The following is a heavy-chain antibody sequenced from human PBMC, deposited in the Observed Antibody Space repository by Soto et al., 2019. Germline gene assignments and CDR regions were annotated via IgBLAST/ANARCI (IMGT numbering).Heavy chain of an antibody. D-gene: IGHD2-15*01. CDR1: GFTFSSFS. CDR2: IGGGSRYI. CDR3: ARGGPYCSGPTCYSFDY. Sequence: EVQLVGSGGGLVKPGGSLRLSCAASGFTFSSFSMNWVRQAPGKGLEWVASIGGGSRYIYYADSLRGRVTVSRDNAENSLYLQMNGLRADDTAVYYCARGGPYCSGPTCYSFDYWGQGTLVTVSS. V-gene: IGHV3-21*02. J-gene: IGHJ4*02.